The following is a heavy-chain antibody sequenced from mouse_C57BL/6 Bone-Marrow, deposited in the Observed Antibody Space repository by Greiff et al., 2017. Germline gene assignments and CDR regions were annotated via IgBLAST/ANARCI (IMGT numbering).Heavy chain of an antibody. Sequence: VQLQQPGAELVKPGASVKMSCKASGYTFTSYWITWVKQRPGQGLEWIGDIYPGSGSTNYNEKFKSKATLTVDTSSSTANMQLSSLTSEDSAVYYCARGGYYVAMDYWGQGTSVTVSS. V-gene: IGHV1-55*01. CDR2: IYPGSGST. D-gene: IGHD2-3*01. CDR3: ARGGYYVAMDY. CDR1: GYTFTSYW. J-gene: IGHJ4*01.